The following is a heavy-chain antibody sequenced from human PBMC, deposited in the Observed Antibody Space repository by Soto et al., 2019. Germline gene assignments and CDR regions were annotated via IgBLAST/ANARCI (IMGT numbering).Heavy chain of an antibody. D-gene: IGHD6-13*01. Sequence: EVQLVESGGGLVQPGGSLRLSCADSGFTFSSYWMSWVRQSPVKGLEWVGNIKQDGSEKNYVDSVKGRFTISRDNAKNSLYLQMNSLRVEDTAVYYCARIASAGRGWDVWGQGATVVFSS. CDR1: GFTFSSYW. CDR2: IKQDGSEK. V-gene: IGHV3-7*01. J-gene: IGHJ6*02. CDR3: ARIASAGRGWDV.